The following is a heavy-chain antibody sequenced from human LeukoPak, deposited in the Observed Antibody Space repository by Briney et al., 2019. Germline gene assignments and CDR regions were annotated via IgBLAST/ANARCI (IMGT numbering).Heavy chain of an antibody. V-gene: IGHV4-31*03. CDR3: ARAAYGSGSYYKSFDY. Sequence: SETLSLTCIVSGGSIRSYSWSWIRQHPGKGLEWLGYIYYSGSTYYNPSLKSRVTISVDTSKNQFSLKLSSVTAADTAVYYCARAAYGSGSYYKSFDYWGQGTLVTVSS. CDR1: GGSIRSYS. CDR2: IYYSGST. D-gene: IGHD3-10*01. J-gene: IGHJ4*02.